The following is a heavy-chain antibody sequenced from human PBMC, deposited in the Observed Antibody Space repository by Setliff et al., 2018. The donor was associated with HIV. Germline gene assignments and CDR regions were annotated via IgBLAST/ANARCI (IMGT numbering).Heavy chain of an antibody. Sequence: SETLSLTCTVSGGSISSYYWSWIRQPAGKGLEWIGRIYTSGSTNYNPSLKSRVTMSVDTSKNQFSLKLSSVTAADTAVYYCARGGDGLLLGRPRYYYYYMDVWGKGTTVTVSS. CDR3: ARGGDGLLLGRPRYYYYYMDV. V-gene: IGHV4-4*07. D-gene: IGHD2-15*01. J-gene: IGHJ6*03. CDR1: GGSISSYY. CDR2: IYTSGST.